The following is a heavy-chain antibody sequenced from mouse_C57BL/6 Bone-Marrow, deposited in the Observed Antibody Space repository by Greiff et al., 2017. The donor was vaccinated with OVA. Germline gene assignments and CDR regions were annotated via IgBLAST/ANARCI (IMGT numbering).Heavy chain of an antibody. CDR3: ARWMPFYAMDD. V-gene: IGHV1-81*01. J-gene: IGHJ4*01. CDR2: IYPRSGNT. Sequence: QVHVKQSGAELARPGASVKLSCKASGYTFTSYGISWVKQRTGQGLEWIGEIYPRSGNTYYNEKFKGKATLTADKSSSTAYMELRSLTSEDSAVYFCARWMPFYAMDDWGQGTSVTVSS. CDR1: GYTFTSYG.